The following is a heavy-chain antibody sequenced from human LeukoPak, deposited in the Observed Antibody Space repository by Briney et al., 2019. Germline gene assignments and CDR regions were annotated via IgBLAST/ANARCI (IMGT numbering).Heavy chain of an antibody. CDR2: IYTSGST. V-gene: IGHV4-4*07. CDR1: GGSISSYY. CDR3: ARDYSSSSYFDY. D-gene: IGHD6-6*01. J-gene: IGHJ4*02. Sequence: PSETLSLTCTVSGGSISSYYWSWIWQPAGKGLEWIGRIYTSGSTNYNPSLKSRVTMSVDTSKNQFSLRLSSVTAADTAVYYCARDYSSSSYFDYWGQGTLVTVSS.